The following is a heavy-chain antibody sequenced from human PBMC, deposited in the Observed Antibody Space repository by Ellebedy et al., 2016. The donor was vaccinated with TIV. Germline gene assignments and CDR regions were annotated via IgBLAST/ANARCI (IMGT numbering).Heavy chain of an antibody. CDR3: ARSGPTVNTHFDC. Sequence: GESLKISCAVSGFTVTDNYMSWVRQAPGKALEFVSVIYGNASTYYVQSVRGRFTISRDSSKNTLYLHMNGLRDDDTAIYYCARSGPTVNTHFDCWGQGTLVTVSS. V-gene: IGHV3-53*01. CDR2: IYGNAST. J-gene: IGHJ4*02. D-gene: IGHD4-17*01. CDR1: GFTVTDNY.